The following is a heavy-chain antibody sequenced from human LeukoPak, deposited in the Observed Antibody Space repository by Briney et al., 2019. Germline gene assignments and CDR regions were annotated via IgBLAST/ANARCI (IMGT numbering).Heavy chain of an antibody. J-gene: IGHJ5*02. CDR1: GFTFSSYW. D-gene: IGHD3-10*01. V-gene: IGHV3-74*01. CDR3: ARAVTYFYGSVTYDWFDP. CDR2: IKSDGST. Sequence: GGSLRLSCGASGFTFSSYWMHWVRQTPGKGLVWVSRIKSDGSTIYADSVKGRFTISRDNARNTLYLQMNSLRVEDTAMYYCARAVTYFYGSVTYDWFDPWGQGTLVTVSS.